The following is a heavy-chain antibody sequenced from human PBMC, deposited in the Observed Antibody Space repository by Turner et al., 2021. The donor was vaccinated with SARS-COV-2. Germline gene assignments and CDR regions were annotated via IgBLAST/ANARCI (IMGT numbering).Heavy chain of an antibody. Sequence: QVQLQQWGAGLLKPSETLSLTCAVYGGSFIGYYWSWIRQPPGKGLEWIGEINHSGSTNYNPSLKSRVTISVDTSKNQFSLKLSSVTAADTAVYYCAIKLWYISGWYAVDPWGQGTLVTVSS. CDR3: AIKLWYISGWYAVDP. D-gene: IGHD6-19*01. V-gene: IGHV4-34*01. CDR2: INHSGST. J-gene: IGHJ5*02. CDR1: GGSFIGYY.